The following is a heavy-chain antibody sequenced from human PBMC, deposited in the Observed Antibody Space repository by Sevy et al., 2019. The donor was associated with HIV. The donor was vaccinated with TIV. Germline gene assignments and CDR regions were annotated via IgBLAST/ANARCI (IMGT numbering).Heavy chain of an antibody. D-gene: IGHD3-22*01. CDR3: FPGPYDSSGYLTPELYY. J-gene: IGHJ4*02. V-gene: IGHV3-49*03. CDR2: IRSKAYGGTT. Sequence: GGSLRLSCTASGFTFGDYAMSWFRQAPGKGLEWVGFIRSKAYGGTTEYAASVKGRFTISRDDSKSIAYLQMNSLKTEDTAVYYCFPGPYDSSGYLTPELYYWGQGTLVTVSS. CDR1: GFTFGDYA.